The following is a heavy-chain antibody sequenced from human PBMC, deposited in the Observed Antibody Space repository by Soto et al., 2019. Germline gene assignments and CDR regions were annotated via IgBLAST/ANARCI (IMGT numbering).Heavy chain of an antibody. CDR3: ALLAVAGSGGNRFVFDY. D-gene: IGHD6-19*01. CDR2: IYHSGST. J-gene: IGHJ4*02. CDR1: GGSISSSNW. Sequence: QVQLQESGPGLVKPSGTLSLTCAVSGGSISSSNWWSWVRQPPGKGLEWIGEIYHSGSTNYNPSLKSRVTISVDKSKTQFSLKLSSVTAADTAVYYCALLAVAGSGGNRFVFDYWGQGTLVTVSS. V-gene: IGHV4-4*02.